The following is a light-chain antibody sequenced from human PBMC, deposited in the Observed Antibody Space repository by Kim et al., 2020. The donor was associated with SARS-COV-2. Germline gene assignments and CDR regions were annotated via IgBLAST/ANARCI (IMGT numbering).Light chain of an antibody. V-gene: IGKV3-15*01. CDR1: QSVNTN. CDR2: FAS. Sequence: EIVMTQSPATLSVSPGERATLSCRASQSVNTNLAWYRQTPGQAPRLLIYFASTRATGIPARFSGSGSGTEFTLTISSLQSEDFAVYYCQQYNIWPLTFGGGTKVDIK. CDR3: QQYNIWPLT. J-gene: IGKJ4*01.